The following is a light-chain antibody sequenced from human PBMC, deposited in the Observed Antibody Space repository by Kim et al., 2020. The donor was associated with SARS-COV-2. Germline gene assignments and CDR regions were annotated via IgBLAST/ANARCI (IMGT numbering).Light chain of an antibody. V-gene: IGKV3-15*01. CDR2: SAA. J-gene: IGKJ4*01. Sequence: VFPGERATLSCRASQTIRSTLAWYQQNPGQAPRLLIYSAATRATGIPARFSGSGSGTEFTLTISSLQSEDFAVYYCQQYSSWPLTFGGGTKVDIK. CDR1: QTIRST. CDR3: QQYSSWPLT.